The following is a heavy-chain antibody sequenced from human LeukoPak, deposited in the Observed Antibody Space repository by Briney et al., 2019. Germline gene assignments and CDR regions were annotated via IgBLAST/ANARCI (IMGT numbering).Heavy chain of an antibody. V-gene: IGHV3-9*01. CDR3: AKGLVHAFDI. J-gene: IGHJ3*02. CDR2: ISWNSGSI. CDR1: GFTFDDYA. Sequence: GRSLRLSCAASGFTFDDYAMHWVRQAPGKGLEWVSGISWNSGSIGYADSVKGRFTTSRDNAKNSLYLQMNSLRAEDTALYYCAKGLVHAFDIWGQGTMVTVSS.